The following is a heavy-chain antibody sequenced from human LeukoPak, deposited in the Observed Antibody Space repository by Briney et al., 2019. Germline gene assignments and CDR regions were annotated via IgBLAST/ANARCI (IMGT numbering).Heavy chain of an antibody. Sequence: PGRSPRLSCAASGFTFSSHAMSWVRHAPGEGLVWVSRINSDGSTTSYADSVKGRFTISRDNAKNTLYLQMNSLRAEDTAVYYCARTPIVVGNWYFDLWGRGSLVTVSS. CDR2: INSDGSTT. CDR3: ARTPIVVGNWYFDL. D-gene: IGHD2-15*01. V-gene: IGHV3-74*01. J-gene: IGHJ2*01. CDR1: GFTFSSHA.